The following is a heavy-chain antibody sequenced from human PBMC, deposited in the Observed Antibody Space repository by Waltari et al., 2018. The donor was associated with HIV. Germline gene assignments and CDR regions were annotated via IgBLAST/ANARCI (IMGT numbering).Heavy chain of an antibody. V-gene: IGHV1-3*05. D-gene: IGHD6-19*01. Sequence: VQLVQSGAEEKKPGASVKISCKASGYSFTSHDIHWVRQAPGQRLEWVGWVNTANGHTKESQNFQGRVTITRDTSATTASMELNNLRSEDTAVYYCAREMSLIRVIAVAMDVWGQGTTVTVSS. CDR2: VNTANGHT. CDR1: GYSFTSHD. CDR3: AREMSLIRVIAVAMDV. J-gene: IGHJ6*02.